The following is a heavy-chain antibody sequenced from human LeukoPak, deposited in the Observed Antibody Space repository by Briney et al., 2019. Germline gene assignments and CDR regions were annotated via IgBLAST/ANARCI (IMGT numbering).Heavy chain of an antibody. CDR2: INHSGST. Sequence: PSETLSLTCAVYGGSFSGYYWSWIRQPPGKGLEWIGEINHSGSTNYNPSLKSRVTISVDTSKNQFSLKLSSVTAADTAVYYCARGGIGFDYWGQGTLVTVSS. V-gene: IGHV4-34*01. J-gene: IGHJ4*02. CDR3: ARGGIGFDY. CDR1: GGSFSGYY. D-gene: IGHD1-26*01.